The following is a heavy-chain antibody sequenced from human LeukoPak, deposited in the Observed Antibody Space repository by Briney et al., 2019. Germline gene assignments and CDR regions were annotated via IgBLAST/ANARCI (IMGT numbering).Heavy chain of an antibody. D-gene: IGHD2/OR15-2a*01. CDR3: AKDVIVAFDY. Sequence: GXXLRLSCAASGFTFSSYGMHWVRQAPGKGLEWVAFIRYDGSNKYYADSVKGRFTISRDNSKNTLYLQMNSLRAEDTAVYYCAKDVIVAFDYWGQGTLVTVSS. CDR2: IRYDGSNK. CDR1: GFTFSSYG. J-gene: IGHJ4*02. V-gene: IGHV3-30*02.